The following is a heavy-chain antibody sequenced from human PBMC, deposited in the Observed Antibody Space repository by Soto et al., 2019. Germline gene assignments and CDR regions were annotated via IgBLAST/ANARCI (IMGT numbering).Heavy chain of an antibody. Sequence: QVQLVESGGGVVQPGRSLRLSCEASGFTFSSYGMHWVRQAPGKGMEWVAVISYDGSNKYYADSVKGRFTISRDNSKNTLYLQMNSLRAEDTAVYYCAKDVGGWGQGTLVTVSS. CDR2: ISYDGSNK. J-gene: IGHJ4*02. D-gene: IGHD2-15*01. CDR1: GFTFSSYG. V-gene: IGHV3-30*18. CDR3: AKDVGG.